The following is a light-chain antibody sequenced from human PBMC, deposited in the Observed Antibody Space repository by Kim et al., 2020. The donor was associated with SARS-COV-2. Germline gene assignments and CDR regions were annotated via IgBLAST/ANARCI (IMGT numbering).Light chain of an antibody. CDR1: ALPEKQ. V-gene: IGLV3-25*03. J-gene: IGLJ1*01. Sequence: SQEQTARITCSGEALPEKQTYWYQKKSGQAPLLLIYKENERPSGIPGRFSGSSSGTTVTLTISGVQAEDDADYYCQSADGSGTYVLGTGTKVTVL. CDR3: QSADGSGTYV. CDR2: KEN.